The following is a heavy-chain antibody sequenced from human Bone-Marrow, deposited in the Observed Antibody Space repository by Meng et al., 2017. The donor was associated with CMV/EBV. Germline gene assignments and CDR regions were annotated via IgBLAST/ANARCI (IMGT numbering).Heavy chain of an antibody. CDR2: INPDGSST. D-gene: IGHD7-27*01. CDR1: GFMFSTYW. J-gene: IGHJ4*02. V-gene: IGHV3-74*01. CDR3: ARDLTGELYYFDY. Sequence: GESLKISCAASGFMFSTYWMHWVRQAAGKGLVWVSRINPDGSSTSYADSVKGRFTVSRDNAKNTLYLQMNSLRDEDTAVYYCARDLTGELYYFDYWGQGTLVTVSS.